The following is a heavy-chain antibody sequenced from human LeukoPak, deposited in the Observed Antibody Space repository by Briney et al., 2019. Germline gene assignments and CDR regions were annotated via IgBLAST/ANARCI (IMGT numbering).Heavy chain of an antibody. Sequence: GGSLRLSCAASGSTFSNNNMDWVRQAPGKELEWLSYISSSGSPIYYADSVKGRFTISRDNAKNSLYLQMNSLRAEDTAVYYCARLFGPTSDYYYMDVWGKGTTVTVSS. CDR1: GSTFSNNN. V-gene: IGHV3-48*04. D-gene: IGHD3-10*01. CDR3: ARLFGPTSDYYYMDV. CDR2: ISSSGSPI. J-gene: IGHJ6*03.